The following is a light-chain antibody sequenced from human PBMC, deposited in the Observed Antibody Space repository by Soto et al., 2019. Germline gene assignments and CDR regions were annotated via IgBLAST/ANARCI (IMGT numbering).Light chain of an antibody. V-gene: IGKV3-15*01. CDR1: QSVSSL. CDR2: RAS. J-gene: IGKJ5*01. CDR3: QQYNNWPIT. Sequence: EVVLTQSPATLSVSPGERAILSCWASQSVSSLLAWYQQKPGQAPRLLIYRASTRATDTPARFSGSGSGTEFSLNISSLQSEDFAVYYCQQYNNWPITFGQGTRLDIQ.